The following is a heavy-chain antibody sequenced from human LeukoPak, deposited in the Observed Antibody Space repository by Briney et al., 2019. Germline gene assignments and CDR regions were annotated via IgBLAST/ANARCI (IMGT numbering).Heavy chain of an antibody. D-gene: IGHD2-8*02. Sequence: GESLKISCEVSGHRFTNHWIGWVRQMPGKGLEWMGIINLGDSDTKYSPSFQGQVTISLDKSISTAYLQWRSLKASDTAMYYCSKRPYRWSPNWFDPWGQGTLVTVSS. J-gene: IGHJ5*02. CDR2: INLGDSDT. CDR3: SKRPYRWSPNWFDP. CDR1: GHRFTNHW. V-gene: IGHV5-51*01.